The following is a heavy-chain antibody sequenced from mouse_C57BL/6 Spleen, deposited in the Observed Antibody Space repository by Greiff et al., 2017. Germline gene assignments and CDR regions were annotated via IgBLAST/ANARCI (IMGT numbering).Heavy chain of an antibody. Sequence: VQLQQSGAELVRPGASVKLSCTASGFNIKDDYMHWVKQRPEQGLEWIGWIDPENGDTEYASKFQGKATITADTSSNPAYLQLSSLTSEDTAVYYYTTPTVVPFDYWGQGTTLTVSS. V-gene: IGHV14-4*01. J-gene: IGHJ2*01. CDR2: IDPENGDT. CDR3: TTPTVVPFDY. CDR1: GFNIKDDY. D-gene: IGHD1-1*01.